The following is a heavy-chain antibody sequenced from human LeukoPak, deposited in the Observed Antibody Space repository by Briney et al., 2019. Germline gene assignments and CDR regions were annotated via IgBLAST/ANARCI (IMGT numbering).Heavy chain of an antibody. CDR3: AKDREWLQFIIAPLGY. V-gene: IGHV3-7*03. J-gene: IGHJ4*02. D-gene: IGHD5-24*01. CDR1: GFTFSTYW. CDR2: IKQDGSEK. Sequence: PWGSLRLSCAASGFTFSTYWMSWVRQAPGKGLEWVANIKQDGSEKYYVDSVKGRFTISKDNAKNSLFLQMNSLRAEDTAVYYCAKDREWLQFIIAPLGYWGQGTLVTVSS.